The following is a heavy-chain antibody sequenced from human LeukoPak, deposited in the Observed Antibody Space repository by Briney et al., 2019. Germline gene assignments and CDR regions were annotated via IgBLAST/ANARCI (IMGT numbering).Heavy chain of an antibody. J-gene: IGHJ4*02. CDR1: GGSISSHY. Sequence: SETLPLTCTVSGGSISSHYWSWIRQPPGMGLEWIGYIYSSGSTNYNPSLKSRVTISVDRSKNQFSLKLSSVTAADTPVYYCARGREDAYSYGHPLGDWGQGTLVTVSS. D-gene: IGHD5-18*01. V-gene: IGHV4-59*11. CDR2: IYSSGST. CDR3: ARGREDAYSYGHPLGD.